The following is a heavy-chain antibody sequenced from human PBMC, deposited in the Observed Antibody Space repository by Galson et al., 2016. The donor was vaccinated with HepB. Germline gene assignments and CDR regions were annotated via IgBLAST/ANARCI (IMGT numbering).Heavy chain of an antibody. CDR1: GFTFSRCG. CDR3: AKEGHPSPIGGSGTFCSYYQYYYVDF. J-gene: IGHJ6*03. Sequence: SLRLSCAASGFTFSRCGMHWVRQAPGKGLEWVAVITYDGNYKYYADSVKGRFTISRANSKHTLYLQMNSLRAEDTAVYYCAKEGHPSPIGGSGTFCSYYQYYYVDFWGQGTTVTVSS. CDR2: ITYDGNYK. D-gene: IGHD3-10*01. V-gene: IGHV3-30*18.